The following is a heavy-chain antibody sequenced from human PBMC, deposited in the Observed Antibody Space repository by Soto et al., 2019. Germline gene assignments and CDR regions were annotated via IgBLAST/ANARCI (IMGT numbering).Heavy chain of an antibody. CDR3: AKDWDYYDSSGYYGPDD. CDR1: GFTFSSYG. CDR2: ISYDGSNK. D-gene: IGHD3-22*01. V-gene: IGHV3-30*18. J-gene: IGHJ4*02. Sequence: GGSLRLSCAASGFTFSSYGMHWVRQAPGKGLEWVAVISYDGSNKYYADSVKGRFTISRDNSKNTLYLQMNSLRAEDTAVYYCAKDWDYYDSSGYYGPDDWGQGTLVTVAS.